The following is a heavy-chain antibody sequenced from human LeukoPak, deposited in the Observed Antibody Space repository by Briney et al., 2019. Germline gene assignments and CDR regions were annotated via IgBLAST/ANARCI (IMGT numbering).Heavy chain of an antibody. CDR2: IYDSGST. V-gene: IGHV4-59*01. Sequence: PSETLSLTCTVSGGSIGSYYWSWIRQPPGKGLEWIGYIYDSGSTNYNPSLKSRVTISVDTSKNQFSLKLSSVTAADTAVYYCARAESYYYDSSGYYQVYYFDYWGQGTLVTVSS. CDR3: ARAESYYYDSSGYYQVYYFDY. CDR1: GGSIGSYY. D-gene: IGHD3-22*01. J-gene: IGHJ4*02.